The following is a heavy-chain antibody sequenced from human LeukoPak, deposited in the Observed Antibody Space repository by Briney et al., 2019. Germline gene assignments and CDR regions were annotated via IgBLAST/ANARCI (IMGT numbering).Heavy chain of an antibody. CDR3: ARGGDGDILTGLVFDY. CDR2: ISAYNGNT. CDR1: GYTFTSYG. Sequence: ASVKVSCKASGYTFTSYGISWVRQAPGQGLEWMGWISAYNGNTNYAQKLQGRVTMTTDTSTSTAYMELRSLRSDDTVVYYCARGGDGDILTGLVFDYWGQGTLVTVSS. D-gene: IGHD3-9*01. J-gene: IGHJ4*02. V-gene: IGHV1-18*01.